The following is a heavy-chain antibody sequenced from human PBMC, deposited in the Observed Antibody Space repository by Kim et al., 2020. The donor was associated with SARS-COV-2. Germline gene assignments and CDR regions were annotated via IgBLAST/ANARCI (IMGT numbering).Heavy chain of an antibody. V-gene: IGHV1-3*01. D-gene: IGHD2-2*01. CDR3: AGSAAIMPPGMDV. J-gene: IGHJ6*02. Sequence: ESAETFKDRVPITRDTSAPTAYMELSSLRPEDTAVYYCAGSAAIMPPGMDVWGQGTTVTVSS.